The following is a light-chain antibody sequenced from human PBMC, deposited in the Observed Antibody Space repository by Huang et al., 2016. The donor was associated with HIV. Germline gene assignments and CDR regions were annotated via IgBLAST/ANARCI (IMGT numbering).Light chain of an antibody. CDR3: QHYGSSPFT. CDR2: GAS. CDR1: QSVSSSY. V-gene: IGKV3-20*01. J-gene: IGKJ3*01. Sequence: DIVLTQSPGTLSLSPGERATLSCRASQSVSSSYLGWYQQKPGQAPRLLIYGASSRASGIPDRFSGSGSGTDFTLTINRLEPEDFAVYYCQHYGSSPFTFGPGTKVDIK.